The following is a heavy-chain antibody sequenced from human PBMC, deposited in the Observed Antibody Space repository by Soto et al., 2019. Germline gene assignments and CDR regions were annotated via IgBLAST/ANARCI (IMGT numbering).Heavy chain of an antibody. Sequence: GGSLRLSCAASGFTFSSYWMSWVRQAPGKGLEWVANIKQDGSEKYYVDSVKGRFTISRDNAKNTLYLQMNSLRVEDTAVYYCVRCWGSGDGSSLGYNWINPWGQGTLVTVSS. J-gene: IGHJ5*02. CDR1: GFTFSSYW. V-gene: IGHV3-7*01. CDR3: VRCWGSGDGSSLGYNWINP. CDR2: IKQDGSEK. D-gene: IGHD3-16*01.